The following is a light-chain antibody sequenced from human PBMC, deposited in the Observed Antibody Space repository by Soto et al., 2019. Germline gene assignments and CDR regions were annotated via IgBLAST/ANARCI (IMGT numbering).Light chain of an antibody. Sequence: EIVLTQSPATLSFSPGERATLPCGASHSVSSSYLAWYQQKPGLAPRLLIYDASSRAPGIPARFSGSGSGTDITLTISRLEPEDVAVYFCQQRSNWPTFGQGTRLEIK. CDR3: QQRSNWPT. J-gene: IGKJ5*01. CDR2: DAS. CDR1: HSVSSSY. V-gene: IGKV3D-20*02.